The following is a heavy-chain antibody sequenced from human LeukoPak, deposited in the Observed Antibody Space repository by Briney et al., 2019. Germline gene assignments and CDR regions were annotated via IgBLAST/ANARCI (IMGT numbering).Heavy chain of an antibody. CDR2: IYTSGST. CDR1: GGSISSCY. D-gene: IGHD3-3*01. V-gene: IGHV4-4*07. CDR3: ARVLSRRITIFGVAPRADWFDP. J-gene: IGHJ5*02. Sequence: SETLSLTCTVSGGSISSCYWSWIRQPAGKGLEWIGRIYTSGSTNYNPSLKSRVTMSVDTSKNQFSLKLSSVTAADTAVYYCARVLSRRITIFGVAPRADWFDPWGQGTLVTVSS.